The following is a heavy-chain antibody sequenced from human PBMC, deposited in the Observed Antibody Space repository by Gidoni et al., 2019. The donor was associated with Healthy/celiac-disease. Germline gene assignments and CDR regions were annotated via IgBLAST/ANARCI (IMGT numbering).Heavy chain of an antibody. Sequence: EVQLVESGGGLVQPGRSLRLSCAASGFTFDDYAMHWVRQAPGKGLEWVSGISWNSGSIGYADSVKGRFTISRDNAKNSLYLQMNSLRAEDTALYYCAREGYSGSYLNYYGMDVWGQGTTVTVS. J-gene: IGHJ6*02. CDR2: ISWNSGSI. CDR1: GFTFDDYA. V-gene: IGHV3-9*01. D-gene: IGHD1-26*01. CDR3: AREGYSGSYLNYYGMDV.